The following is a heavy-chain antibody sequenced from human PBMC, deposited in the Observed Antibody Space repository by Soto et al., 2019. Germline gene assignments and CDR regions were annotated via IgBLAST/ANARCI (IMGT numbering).Heavy chain of an antibody. Sequence: GASVKVSCKASGGTFSSYAISWVRQAPGQVLEWMGGIIPIFGTANYAQKFQGRGTITADESTSTAYMELSSLRSEDTAVYYCASHASLQWSLLGWFDPWGQGTLVTVSS. CDR1: GGTFSSYA. V-gene: IGHV1-69*13. CDR2: IIPIFGTA. J-gene: IGHJ5*02. D-gene: IGHD3-22*01. CDR3: ASHASLQWSLLGWFDP.